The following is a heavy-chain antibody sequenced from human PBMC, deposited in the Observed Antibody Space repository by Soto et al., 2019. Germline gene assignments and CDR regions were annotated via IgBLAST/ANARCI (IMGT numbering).Heavy chain of an antibody. J-gene: IGHJ6*02. D-gene: IGHD1-26*01. CDR3: TTVHQVGAYYYYYGMDV. CDR2: IKSKTDGGTT. CDR1: GFTFSNAW. Sequence: PGGSLRLSCAASGFTFSNAWMNWVRQAPGKGLEWVGRIKSKTDGGTTDYAAPVKGRFTISRDDSKNTLYLQMNSLKTEDTAVYYCTTVHQVGAYYYYYGMDVWGQGTTVTVSS. V-gene: IGHV3-15*07.